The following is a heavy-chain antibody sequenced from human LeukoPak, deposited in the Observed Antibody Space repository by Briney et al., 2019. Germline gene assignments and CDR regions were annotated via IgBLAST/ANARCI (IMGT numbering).Heavy chain of an antibody. V-gene: IGHV4-59*11. CDR3: AARRAFGVTPSWFEP. CDR1: GGSISSHY. Sequence: SETLSLTCTVSGGSISSHYWSWIRQPPGKGLEWIGYIYYSGSTNYNPSLKSRVTISVDTSKNQFSLKLSSVTAADTAVYYCAARRAFGVTPSWFEPWGQGTLVTVSS. D-gene: IGHD3-3*01. CDR2: IYYSGST. J-gene: IGHJ5*02.